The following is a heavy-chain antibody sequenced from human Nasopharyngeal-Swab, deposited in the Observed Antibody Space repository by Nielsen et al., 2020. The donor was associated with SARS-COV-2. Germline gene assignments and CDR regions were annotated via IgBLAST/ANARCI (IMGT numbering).Heavy chain of an antibody. CDR2: IYYSGST. CDR1: GGSVSSGSYY. J-gene: IGHJ3*02. Sequence: SETLSLTCTVSGGSVSSGSYYWSWIRQPPGKGLEWIGYIYYSGSTNYNPSLKSRVTISVDTSKNQFSLKLSSVTAADTAVYYCARDHGSRDAFDIWGQGTMVTVSS. D-gene: IGHD5-24*01. CDR3: ARDHGSRDAFDI. V-gene: IGHV4-61*01.